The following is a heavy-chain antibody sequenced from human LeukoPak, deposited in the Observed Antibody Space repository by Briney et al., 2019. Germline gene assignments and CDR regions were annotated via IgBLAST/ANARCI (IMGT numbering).Heavy chain of an antibody. D-gene: IGHD1-26*01. V-gene: IGHV3-53*01. CDR2: IYTGDGT. Sequence: GGSLRLSCAASGFTFSSYAMSWVRQAPGKGLEWVSVIYTGDGTYYADSVKGRFTISRDNSKNTVYLQMNSLRVEDTAVYYCARVGSGSYYPRWGQGTPVTVSS. CDR1: GFTFSSYA. J-gene: IGHJ1*01. CDR3: ARVGSGSYYPR.